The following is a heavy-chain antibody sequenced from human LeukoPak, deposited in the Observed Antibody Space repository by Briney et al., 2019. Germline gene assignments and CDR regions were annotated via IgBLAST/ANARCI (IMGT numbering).Heavy chain of an antibody. D-gene: IGHD3-22*01. V-gene: IGHV1-2*02. CDR2: INPNSGGT. CDR3: AREGRPDYYDSSGYFDY. Sequence: ASVKVSCKASGYTFTGYYMHWVRQAPGQGLEWMGWINPNSGGTNYAQKFQGRVTMTRDTSISTAYMELSRLRSDDTAVYYCAREGRPDYYDSSGYFDYWGQGTLVTVSS. CDR1: GYTFTGYY. J-gene: IGHJ4*02.